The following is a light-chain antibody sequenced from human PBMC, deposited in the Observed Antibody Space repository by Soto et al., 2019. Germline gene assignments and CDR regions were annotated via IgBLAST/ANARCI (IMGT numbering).Light chain of an antibody. CDR1: QGISSY. V-gene: IGKV1-9*01. CDR2: AAS. J-gene: IGKJ4*01. CDR3: QQLNSYPLT. Sequence: DTQLTQSPSFLSASVGDRVTITCRASQGISSYLAWYQQKPGKAPKLLIYAASTLQSGVPSRFRGSGSGTEFTLTISSLQPEDFATYYCQQLNSYPLTFGGGTKVEIK.